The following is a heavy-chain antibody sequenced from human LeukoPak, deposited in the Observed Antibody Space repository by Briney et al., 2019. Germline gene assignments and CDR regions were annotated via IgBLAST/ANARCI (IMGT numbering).Heavy chain of an antibody. J-gene: IGHJ5*02. CDR1: GYTFISYD. CDR2: MNPNSGYT. D-gene: IGHD3-10*01. Sequence: ASVKVSCKASGYTFISYDINWVRQATGQGLEWMGWMNPNSGYTVYAQKFQRRVTMTRNTSISTAYMELSSLRSEDTAVYYCARDKLSGENWFDPWGQGTLVTVSS. CDR3: ARDKLSGENWFDP. V-gene: IGHV1-8*01.